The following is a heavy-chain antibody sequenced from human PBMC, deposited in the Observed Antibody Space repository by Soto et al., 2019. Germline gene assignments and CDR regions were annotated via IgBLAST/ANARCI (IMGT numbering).Heavy chain of an antibody. CDR2: INAGNGNT. V-gene: IGHV1-3*01. CDR1: GGTFSSYA. J-gene: IGHJ4*02. D-gene: IGHD2-21*02. CDR3: ARSIVVVTALDY. Sequence: ASVKVSCKASGGTFSSYAMHWVRQAPGQRLEWMGWINAGNGNTKYSQKLQGRVTITRDTSASTAYMELSSLRSEDTAVYYCARSIVVVTALDYWGQGTLVTVSS.